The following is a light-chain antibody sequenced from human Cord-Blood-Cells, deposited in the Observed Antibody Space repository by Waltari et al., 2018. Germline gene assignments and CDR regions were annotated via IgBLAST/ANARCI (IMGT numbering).Light chain of an antibody. J-gene: IGLJ3*02. Sequence: QSALTPPASVSGSRGRSITIPSTGTSSDLGSYKLVSWYQQHPGKAPKLMIYEVSKRPSGFSSRYSGFKSGNHAFLTSSGLQPEAEAEYYCCSYGGSSTCVFGGGTQLTVL. V-gene: IGLV2-23*02. CDR2: EVS. CDR1: SSDLGSYKL. CDR3: CSYGGSSTCV.